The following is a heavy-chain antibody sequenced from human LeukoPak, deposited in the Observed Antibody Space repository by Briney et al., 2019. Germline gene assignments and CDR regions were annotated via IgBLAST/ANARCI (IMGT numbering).Heavy chain of an antibody. V-gene: IGHV1-46*01. D-gene: IGHD1-26*01. J-gene: IGHJ5*02. CDR1: RYTFTSYY. Sequence: ASVKVSCKASRYTFTSYYMHWVRQAPGQGLEWMGIINPSGGSTSYAQKFQGRVTMTRDTSTSTVYMELSSLRSEDTAVYYCAITWELPFNWFDPWGQGTLVTVSS. CDR2: INPSGGST. CDR3: AITWELPFNWFDP.